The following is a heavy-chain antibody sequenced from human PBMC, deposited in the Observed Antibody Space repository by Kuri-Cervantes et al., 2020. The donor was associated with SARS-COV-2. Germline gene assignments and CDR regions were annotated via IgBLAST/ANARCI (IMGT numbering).Heavy chain of an antibody. J-gene: IGHJ5*02. V-gene: IGHV4-39*01. CDR1: GGSISSSSYY. Sequence: SETLSLTCTVSGGSISSSSYYWGWIRQPPGKGLEWIGSIYYSGSTYYNPSLKSRVTISVDTSKNQFSLKLSSVTAADTAVYYCATSCVLPAGAGPIFGVVIDGCNWFDPWGQGTLVTVSS. D-gene: IGHD3-3*01. CDR3: ATSCVLPAGAGPIFGVVIDGCNWFDP. CDR2: IYYSGST.